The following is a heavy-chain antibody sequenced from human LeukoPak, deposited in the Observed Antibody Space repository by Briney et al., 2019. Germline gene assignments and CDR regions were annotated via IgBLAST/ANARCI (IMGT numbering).Heavy chain of an antibody. Sequence: SQTLSLTCTVSGGSISSGDYYWSWIRQPPGKGLEWIGYIYYSGSTYYNPSLRSRVTISVDTSKNQFSLKLSSVTAADTAVYYCARDLLNEGNHLDYWGQGTLVTVSS. V-gene: IGHV4-30-4*01. D-gene: IGHD4-23*01. CDR2: IYYSGST. CDR1: GGSISSGDYY. J-gene: IGHJ4*02. CDR3: ARDLLNEGNHLDY.